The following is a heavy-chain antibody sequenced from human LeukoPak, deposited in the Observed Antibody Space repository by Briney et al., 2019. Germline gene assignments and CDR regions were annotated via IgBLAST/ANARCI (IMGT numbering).Heavy chain of an antibody. CDR2: MNPNSGNT. J-gene: IGHJ4*02. CDR1: GYTFTSYD. V-gene: IGHV1-8*01. Sequence: GASVKVSCKASGYTFTSYDINWVRQATGQGLEWMGWMNPNSGNTGYAQKFQGRVTMTRNTSISTAYMELSSLRSEDTAVYYCARDHLPPYCSGGSCYGVGYFDYWGQGTLVTVSS. CDR3: ARDHLPPYCSGGSCYGVGYFDY. D-gene: IGHD2-15*01.